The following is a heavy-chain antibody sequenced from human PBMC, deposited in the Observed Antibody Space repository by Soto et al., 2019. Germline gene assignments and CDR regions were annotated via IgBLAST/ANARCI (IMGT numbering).Heavy chain of an antibody. J-gene: IGHJ4*02. CDR3: ARVRYSRSWVDF. D-gene: IGHD6-13*01. Sequence: QLQLQESGPGLVKPSETLSLTCTVSGGSISSSSYYWGWIRQPPGKGLEWIGSIYYSGSTYYNPSLKSRVTISVGTFKNQFSLKLSSVAAADTGVYYLARVRYSRSWVDFWGQGTLVTVSS. CDR1: GGSISSSSYY. CDR2: IYYSGST. V-gene: IGHV4-39*01.